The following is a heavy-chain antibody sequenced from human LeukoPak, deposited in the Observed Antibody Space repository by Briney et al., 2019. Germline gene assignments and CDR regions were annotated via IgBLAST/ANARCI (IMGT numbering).Heavy chain of an antibody. Sequence: SETLSLTCAVYGGSFSGYYWSWIRQPPGKGLEWIGEINHSGGTNYNPSLKSRVTISVDTSKNQFSLKLSSVTAADTAVYYCARHWYDYVWGSYRSHFDYWGQGTLVTVSS. CDR1: GGSFSGYY. CDR2: INHSGGT. D-gene: IGHD3-16*02. CDR3: ARHWYDYVWGSYRSHFDY. V-gene: IGHV4-34*01. J-gene: IGHJ4*02.